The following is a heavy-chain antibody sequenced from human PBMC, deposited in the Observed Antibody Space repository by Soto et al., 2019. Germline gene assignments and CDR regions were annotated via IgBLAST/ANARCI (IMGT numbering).Heavy chain of an antibody. CDR3: ARDHGWFGEFDAFDI. D-gene: IGHD3-10*01. CDR2: ISSSSSYI. J-gene: IGHJ3*02. CDR1: GFTFSSYS. V-gene: IGHV3-21*01. Sequence: GGSLRLSCAASGFTFSSYSMNWVRQAPGKGLEWVSSISSSSSYIYYADSVKGRFTISRDNAKNSLYLQMNSLRAEDTAVYYCARDHGWFGEFDAFDIWGQGTMVTVSS.